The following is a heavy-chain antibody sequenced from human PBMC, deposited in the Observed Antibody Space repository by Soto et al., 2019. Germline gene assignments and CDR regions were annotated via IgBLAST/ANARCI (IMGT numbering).Heavy chain of an antibody. CDR2: IIPIFGTA. D-gene: IGHD6-6*01. J-gene: IGHJ4*02. CDR1: GGTFSSYA. Sequence: GASVKVSCKASGGTFSSYAISWVRQAPGQGLEWMGGIIPIFGTANYAQKFQGRVTITADESTSTAYMELSSLRSEDTAVYYCARENRIAARPFDYWGQGTLVTGSS. CDR3: ARENRIAARPFDY. V-gene: IGHV1-69*13.